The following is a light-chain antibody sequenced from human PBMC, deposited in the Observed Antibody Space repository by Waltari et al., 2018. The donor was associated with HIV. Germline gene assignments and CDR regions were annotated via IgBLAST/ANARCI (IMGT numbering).Light chain of an antibody. CDR3: SSYTGSNTLGV. CDR2: DGS. CDR1: RSDIGRYNY. J-gene: IGLJ1*01. V-gene: IGLV2-14*03. Sequence: QSALTQPASVSGSPGQSITISCTGARSDIGRYNYVSWYQQHPDKSPKLISYDGSSRPSVISDRFSGSKSGNTASLTISGLQDEDEADYYCSSYTGSNTLGVIGTGTRVTVL.